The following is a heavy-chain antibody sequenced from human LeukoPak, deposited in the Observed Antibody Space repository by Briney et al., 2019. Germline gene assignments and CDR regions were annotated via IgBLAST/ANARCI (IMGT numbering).Heavy chain of an antibody. V-gene: IGHV3-21*04. CDR2: ISSSSSYI. Sequence: PGGSLRLSCAASGFTFSSYSMNWVRQAPGKGLEWVSSISSSSSYIYHADSVKGRFTISRDNAKNSLYLQMNSLRAEDTAEYYCARLYYDSSGYYLFDYWGQGTLVTVSS. CDR3: ARLYYDSSGYYLFDY. J-gene: IGHJ4*02. D-gene: IGHD3-22*01. CDR1: GFTFSSYS.